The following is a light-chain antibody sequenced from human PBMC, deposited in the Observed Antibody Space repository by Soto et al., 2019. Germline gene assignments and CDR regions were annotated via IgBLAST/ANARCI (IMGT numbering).Light chain of an antibody. Sequence: IQMTQSPSSLSASVGDRVTITCQASQDINNYLIWYQQKPGKAPKLLIYDASNLETGVPSRFSGSGSGTDFSFTISSLQPEDIATYYCQQYETLPLTFGGGTKVEIK. J-gene: IGKJ4*01. CDR1: QDINNY. CDR3: QQYETLPLT. V-gene: IGKV1-33*01. CDR2: DAS.